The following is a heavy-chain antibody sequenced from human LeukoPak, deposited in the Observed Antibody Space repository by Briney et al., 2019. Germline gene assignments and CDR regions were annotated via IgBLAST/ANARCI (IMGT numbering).Heavy chain of an antibody. D-gene: IGHD6-19*01. CDR2: IRGKANSYAT. J-gene: IGHJ4*02. CDR1: GFTFSDSV. V-gene: IGHV3-73*01. CDR3: TCGSGWYSPDY. Sequence: PGGSLKLSCAASGFTFSDSVMHWVRQASGKGLEWVGRIRGKANSYATVYAASVKGRFTISRDDSKNTAYLQMNSLKIEDTAVYYCTCGSGWYSPDYWGQGTLATVSS.